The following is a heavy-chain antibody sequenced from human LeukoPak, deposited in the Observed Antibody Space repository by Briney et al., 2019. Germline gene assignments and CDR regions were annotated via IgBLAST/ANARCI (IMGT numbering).Heavy chain of an antibody. V-gene: IGHV1-2*06. CDR2: INPNSGGT. D-gene: IGHD3-22*01. CDR3: ARVRYDSSGYFY. Sequence: ASVKVSCKASGYTFTGYYMHWVRQAPGQGLEWMGRINPNSGGTNYAQKFQGRVTMTRDTSISTAYMELSRLRSDDTAVYHCARVRYDSSGYFYWGQGTLVTVSS. J-gene: IGHJ4*02. CDR1: GYTFTGYY.